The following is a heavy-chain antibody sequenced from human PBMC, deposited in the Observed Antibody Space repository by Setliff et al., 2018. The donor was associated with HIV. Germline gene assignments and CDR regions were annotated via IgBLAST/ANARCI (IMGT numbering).Heavy chain of an antibody. D-gene: IGHD1-26*01. Sequence: ASVKVSCKASGYTFSDYAIQWVRQAPGQRLEWVAWINGGNGNTKYSQKFQGRVTITRDTFANTAYMEMSSLGFEDTAVYYCASAIVGLGYNFFSVEVWGKGTTVTVSS. V-gene: IGHV1-3*01. CDR1: GYTFSDYA. CDR3: ASAIVGLGYNFFSVEV. J-gene: IGHJ6*04. CDR2: INGGNGNT.